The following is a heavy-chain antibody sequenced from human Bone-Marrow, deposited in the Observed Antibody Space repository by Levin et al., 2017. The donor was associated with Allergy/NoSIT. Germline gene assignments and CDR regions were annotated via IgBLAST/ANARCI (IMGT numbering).Heavy chain of an antibody. CDR2: ITGSGETT. V-gene: IGHV3-23*01. J-gene: IGHJ5*01. CDR3: AKDWAPGIMREVTWFDS. D-gene: IGHD3-16*01. Sequence: GGSLRLSCATSGFTPSSFGMSWVRQAPGKGLEWVSSITGSGETTYYADSVKGRFAISRDKSKKTLYLQMSSLRADDTALYYCAKDWAPGIMREVTWFDSWGQGTLVTVSA. CDR1: GFTPSSFG.